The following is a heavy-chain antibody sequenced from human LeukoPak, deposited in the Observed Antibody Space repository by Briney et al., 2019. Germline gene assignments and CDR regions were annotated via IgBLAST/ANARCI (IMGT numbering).Heavy chain of an antibody. CDR1: GFTFSSYS. CDR3: ARVPPARGVINLYYFDY. D-gene: IGHD3-10*01. CDR2: ISSSSSYI. V-gene: IGHV3-21*01. Sequence: PGGSLRLSCAASGFTFSSYSMNWVRQAPGKGLEWVSSISSSSSYIYYADSVKGRFTISRDNAKNSLYLQMNSLRAEDTAVYYCARVPPARGVINLYYFDYWGQGTLVTVSS. J-gene: IGHJ4*02.